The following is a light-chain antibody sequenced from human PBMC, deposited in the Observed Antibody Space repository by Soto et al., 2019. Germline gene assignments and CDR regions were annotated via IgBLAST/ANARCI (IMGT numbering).Light chain of an antibody. CDR2: GAS. CDR1: QTVSTNY. J-gene: IGKJ1*01. CDR3: QQYGSSPRT. Sequence: IVLTQSRSTLSLSPGRRPTLACRASQTVSTNYLAWYQQKTGQAPRLXIYGASKRATGIPDRFSGSGYGTDFTLTISRLEPEDFAVYCCQQYGSSPRTFGQGTKVDIK. V-gene: IGKV3-20*01.